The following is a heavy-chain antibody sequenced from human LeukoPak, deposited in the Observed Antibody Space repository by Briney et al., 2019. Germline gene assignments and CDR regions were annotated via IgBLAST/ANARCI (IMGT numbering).Heavy chain of an antibody. J-gene: IGHJ4*02. V-gene: IGHV4-59*01. CDR1: GGSISSYY. CDR2: IYYSGST. D-gene: IGHD3-16*01. Sequence: PSETLSLTCAVSGGSISSYYWSWIRQRPGKGLEWIGYIYYSGSTNYNPSLKSRVTISVDTSKNQFSLKLSSVTAADTAVYYCAREKGDTVDYWGQGTLVTVSS. CDR3: AREKGDTVDY.